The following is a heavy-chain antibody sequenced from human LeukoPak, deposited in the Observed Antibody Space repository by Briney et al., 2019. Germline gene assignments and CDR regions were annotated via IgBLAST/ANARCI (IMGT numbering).Heavy chain of an antibody. CDR3: ARDRVDSSGYYYYYGIDV. CDR2: IYYSGST. J-gene: IGHJ6*02. CDR1: GGSISSYY. D-gene: IGHD3-22*01. V-gene: IGHV4-59*01. Sequence: SETLSLTCTVSGGSISSYYWSWIWQPPGKGLEWIGYIYYSGSTNYNPSLKSRVTISVDTSKNQFSLKLSSVTAADTAVYYCARDRVDSSGYYYYYGIDVWGQGTAVTVSS.